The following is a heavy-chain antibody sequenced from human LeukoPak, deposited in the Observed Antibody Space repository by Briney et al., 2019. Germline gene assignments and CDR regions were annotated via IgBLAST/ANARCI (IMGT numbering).Heavy chain of an antibody. J-gene: IGHJ6*02. Sequence: KPSETLSLTCAVYGGSFSGYYWSWIRQPPGKGLEWIGEINHSGSTNYNPSLKSRVTISVDTSKNQFSLKLSSVTAADTAVYYCASDCSSTSRQLSYGMDVWGQGTTVTVSS. D-gene: IGHD2-2*01. V-gene: IGHV4-34*01. CDR1: GGSFSGYY. CDR2: INHSGST. CDR3: ASDCSSTSRQLSYGMDV.